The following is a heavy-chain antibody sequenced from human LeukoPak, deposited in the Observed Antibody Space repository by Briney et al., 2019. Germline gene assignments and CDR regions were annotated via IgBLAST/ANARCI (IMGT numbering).Heavy chain of an antibody. CDR1: GGSISSYY. CDR3: ARGKYYYGSGSYYPFDY. CDR2: IYYSGST. D-gene: IGHD3-10*01. Sequence: PSETLSLTCTVSGGSISSYYWSWIRQPPGKGLEWIGYIYYSGSTNYNPSLKSRVTISVDTSKNQFSPKLSSVTAADTAVYYCARGKYYYGSGSYYPFDYWGQGTLVTVSS. J-gene: IGHJ4*02. V-gene: IGHV4-59*01.